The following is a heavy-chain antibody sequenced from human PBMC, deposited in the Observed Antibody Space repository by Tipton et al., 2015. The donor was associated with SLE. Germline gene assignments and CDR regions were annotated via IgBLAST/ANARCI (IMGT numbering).Heavy chain of an antibody. D-gene: IGHD1-26*01. CDR1: GFNFHDYG. CDR3: ARVRVGATDDAFDI. CDR2: IYSGGST. V-gene: IGHV3-53*05. Sequence: SLRLSCEASGFNFHDYGMHWVRQAPGKGLEWVSVIYSGGSTYYADSVKGRFTISRDNSKNTLYLQMNSLRAEDTAVYYCARVRVGATDDAFDIWGQGTMVTVSS. J-gene: IGHJ3*02.